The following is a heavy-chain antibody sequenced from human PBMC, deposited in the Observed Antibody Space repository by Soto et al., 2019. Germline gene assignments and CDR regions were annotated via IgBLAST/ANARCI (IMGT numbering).Heavy chain of an antibody. Sequence: SETLSLTCAAYGGPISGYYWSWIRQPPGNGLEWIGEINHSGSTNYNPSLKSRVPISADTSKNQFSLKLSSVTAAGRAVSYCARTTRYFDWFGSFYYYYDMDVWGEGTTVTVCS. CDR1: GGPISGYY. CDR2: INHSGST. J-gene: IGHJ6*04. D-gene: IGHD3-9*01. V-gene: IGHV4-34*01. CDR3: ARTTRYFDWFGSFYYYYDMDV.